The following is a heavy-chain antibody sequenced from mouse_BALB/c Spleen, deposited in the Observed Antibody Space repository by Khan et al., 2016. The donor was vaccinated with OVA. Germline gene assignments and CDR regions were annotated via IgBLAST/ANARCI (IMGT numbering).Heavy chain of an antibody. Sequence: VQLQESGAELARPGASVKMSCKASGYTFTNYTMHWVKQRPGQGLEWIGYINPNSDYTNYNQKFKDKATLTADKSSSTAYMQLSSLTSEDSAVYYCASYYRYPAWFAYWGQGTLVTVSA. V-gene: IGHV1-4*01. D-gene: IGHD2-14*01. CDR3: ASYYRYPAWFAY. J-gene: IGHJ3*01. CDR2: INPNSDYT. CDR1: GYTFTNYT.